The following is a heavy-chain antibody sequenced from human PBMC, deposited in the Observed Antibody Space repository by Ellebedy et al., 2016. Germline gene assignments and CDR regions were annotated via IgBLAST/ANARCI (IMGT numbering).Heavy chain of an antibody. J-gene: IGHJ4*02. Sequence: ASVKVSCXASGYTFTGYYMHWVRQAPGQGLEWMGWINPNNGGTNSAQKFQGRVTMTRDTSISTAYMELSRLKSDDTAVYYCASGVRSGFGYYFDYWGQGTLVTVSS. D-gene: IGHD5-12*01. V-gene: IGHV1-2*02. CDR2: INPNNGGT. CDR1: GYTFTGYY. CDR3: ASGVRSGFGYYFDY.